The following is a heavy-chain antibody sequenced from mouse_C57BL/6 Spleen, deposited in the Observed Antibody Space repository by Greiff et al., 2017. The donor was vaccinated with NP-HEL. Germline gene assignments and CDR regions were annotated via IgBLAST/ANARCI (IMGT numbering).Heavy chain of an antibody. CDR1: GYTFTSYW. D-gene: IGHD1-1*01. CDR3: ARRGYYYGSSVYWYFDV. J-gene: IGHJ1*03. Sequence: QVQLQQPGAELVMPGASVKLSCKASGYTFTSYWMHWVKQRPGQGLEWIGEIDPSDSYTNYNQKFKGKSTLTVDKSSSTAYMQLSSLTSEDSAVDYCARRGYYYGSSVYWYFDVWGTGTTVTVSS. V-gene: IGHV1-69*01. CDR2: IDPSDSYT.